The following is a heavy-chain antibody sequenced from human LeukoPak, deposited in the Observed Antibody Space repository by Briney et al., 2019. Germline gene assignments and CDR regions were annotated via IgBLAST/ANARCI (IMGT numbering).Heavy chain of an antibody. J-gene: IGHJ4*02. V-gene: IGHV1-18*01. CDR2: ISAYNGNT. D-gene: IGHD1-26*01. CDR3: ARDSARPVGATGPAFDY. Sequence: VVSVNVSCKASGGTFSSYAISWVRQAPGQGLEWMGWISAYNGNTNYAQKLQGRVTMSTDTSTSTAYMELKSLRSDDTAVYYCARDSARPVGATGPAFDYWGQGTLVTVSS. CDR1: GGTFSSYA.